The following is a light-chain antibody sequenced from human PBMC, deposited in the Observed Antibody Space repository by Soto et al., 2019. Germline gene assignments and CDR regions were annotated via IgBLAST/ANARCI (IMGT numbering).Light chain of an antibody. V-gene: IGKV3-15*01. CDR3: HQYNHWLTWT. CDR2: SAS. Sequence: EIVLTQSPATLSLSPGQRATLSCRASQSVSSKLAWYQQRPVQAPRLLIYSASTRATGIPARFSGSGSGTEFTLTISSLQSEDFAVYYCHQYNHWLTWTFGQGTKVDIK. CDR1: QSVSSK. J-gene: IGKJ1*01.